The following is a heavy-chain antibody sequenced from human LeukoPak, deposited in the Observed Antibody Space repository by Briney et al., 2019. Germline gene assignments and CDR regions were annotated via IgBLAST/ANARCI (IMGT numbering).Heavy chain of an antibody. CDR3: GTGYTSNCPYN. Sequence: SSETLSLTCTVSGGSISSSSYYWGWIRQPPGKGLEWIGTIYYSGSTYYNPSLKSRVTISVDTSKNQFSLKLRSVTAADTAVYYCGTGYTSNCPYNWGQGTLVTVSS. J-gene: IGHJ4*01. CDR1: GGSISSSSYY. V-gene: IGHV4-39*01. CDR2: IYYSGST. D-gene: IGHD6-13*01.